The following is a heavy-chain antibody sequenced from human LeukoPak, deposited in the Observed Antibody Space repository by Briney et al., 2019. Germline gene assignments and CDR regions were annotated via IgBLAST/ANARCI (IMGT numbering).Heavy chain of an antibody. CDR1: SGSISSHY. V-gene: IGHV4-59*11. D-gene: IGHD1-26*01. CDR3: ARYVGGSYHFWDY. CDR2: IYYSGST. J-gene: IGHJ4*02. Sequence: SETLSLTCTVSSGSISSHYWSWIRQPPGKGLEWIGYIYYSGSTNYNPSLKSRVTISVDTSKNQFSLKLSSVTAADTAVYYCARYVGGSYHFWDYWGQGTLVTVSS.